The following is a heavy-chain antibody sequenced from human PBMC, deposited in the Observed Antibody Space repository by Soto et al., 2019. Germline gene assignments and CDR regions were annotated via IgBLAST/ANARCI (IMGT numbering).Heavy chain of an antibody. D-gene: IGHD6-19*01. Sequence: ASEKLSCKASGYTFTRYGISWVRQAPGQGLEWMGWISAYNGNTNYAQKLQGRVTMTTDTSTSTAYMELRSLRSDDTAVYYCASFLQALAGAGRYFDDWAQGTLVTVSS. J-gene: IGHJ4*02. CDR2: ISAYNGNT. CDR3: ASFLQALAGAGRYFDD. CDR1: GYTFTRYG. V-gene: IGHV1-18*04.